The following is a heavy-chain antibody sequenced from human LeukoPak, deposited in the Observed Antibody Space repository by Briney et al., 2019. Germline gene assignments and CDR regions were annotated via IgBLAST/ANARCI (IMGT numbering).Heavy chain of an antibody. CDR2: ISYDGSNK. D-gene: IGHD6-19*01. CDR3: AKGGHSSGWYVDY. CDR1: GFTFSSYG. J-gene: IGHJ4*02. V-gene: IGHV3-30*18. Sequence: SGGSLRLSCAASGFTFSSYGMHWVRQAPGKGQEWVAVISYDGSNKYYADSVKGRFTISRDNSKNTLYLQMNSLRAEDTAVYYCAKGGHSSGWYVDYWDQGTLVTVSS.